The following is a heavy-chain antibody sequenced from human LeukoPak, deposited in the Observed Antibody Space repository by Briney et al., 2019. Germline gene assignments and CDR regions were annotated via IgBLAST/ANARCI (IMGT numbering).Heavy chain of an antibody. V-gene: IGHV4-30-2*01. CDR2: MYHSGST. CDR3: ARELGNHFDY. J-gene: IGHJ4*02. D-gene: IGHD1-14*01. CDR1: GGSISSGGYS. Sequence: PSQTLSLTCAVSGGSISSGGYSWSWIRQPPGKGLEWIGYMYHSGSTYYNPSLKSRVTISVDRSKNQFSLKLSSVTAADTAVYYCARELGNHFDYWGQATLVTVSS.